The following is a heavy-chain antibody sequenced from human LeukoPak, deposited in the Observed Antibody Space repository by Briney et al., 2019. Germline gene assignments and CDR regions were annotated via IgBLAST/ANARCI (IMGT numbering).Heavy chain of an antibody. CDR1: GGSFIGFH. V-gene: IGHV4-34*01. Sequence: SETLSLTCAVYGGSFIGFHWNWIRQPPGKGLEWIGDINHSGSTNYNPSLTSRVTISVDPSKNQFSLNLSSVTAADTAVYYCARGRYYGFDYWGQGTLVTVSS. CDR3: ARGRYYGFDY. J-gene: IGHJ4*02. CDR2: INHSGST. D-gene: IGHD3-22*01.